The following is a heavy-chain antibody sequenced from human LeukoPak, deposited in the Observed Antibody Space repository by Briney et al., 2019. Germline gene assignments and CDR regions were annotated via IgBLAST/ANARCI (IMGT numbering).Heavy chain of an antibody. CDR3: ARNLPSGWYRYYFDY. D-gene: IGHD6-19*01. CDR1: GGSISNYY. Sequence: SETLSLTCTVSGGSISNYYWNWIRQPPGKGLEWIGYIYYSGSTNYNPSLKSRVTISVDTSKNQFSLKLSSVTAADTAVYYCARNLPSGWYRYYFDYWGQGTLVTVSS. CDR2: IYYSGST. J-gene: IGHJ4*02. V-gene: IGHV4-59*01.